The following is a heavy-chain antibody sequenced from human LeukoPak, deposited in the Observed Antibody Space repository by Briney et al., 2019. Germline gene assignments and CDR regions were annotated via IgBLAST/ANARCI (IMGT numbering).Heavy chain of an antibody. CDR3: AKDHQWLVPWDFDY. Sequence: LPGGSLRLSCAASGFTVSSNYMSWVRQAPGKGLEWVSGISGSGGNTYYADSVKGRFTISRDNSKNTLYLQMNSLRAEDTAVYYCAKDHQWLVPWDFDYWVQGTLVTVSS. D-gene: IGHD6-19*01. J-gene: IGHJ4*02. CDR1: GFTVSSNY. V-gene: IGHV3-23*01. CDR2: ISGSGGNT.